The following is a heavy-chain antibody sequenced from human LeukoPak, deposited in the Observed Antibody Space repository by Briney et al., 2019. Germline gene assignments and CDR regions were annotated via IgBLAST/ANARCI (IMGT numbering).Heavy chain of an antibody. V-gene: IGHV4-59*12. CDR1: GGSISSYY. J-gene: IGHJ5*02. CDR2: IYYSGST. Sequence: SETLSLTCTVSGGSISSYYWSWIRQPAGKGLEWIGYIYYSGSTNYNPSLKSRATISVDTSKNQFSLKLSSVTAADTAVYYCARDGSDSSSSGVFDPWGQGTLVTVSS. CDR3: ARDGSDSSSSGVFDP. D-gene: IGHD6-6*01.